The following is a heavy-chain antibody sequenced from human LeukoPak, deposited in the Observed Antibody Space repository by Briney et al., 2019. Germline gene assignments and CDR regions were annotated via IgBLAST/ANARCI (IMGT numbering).Heavy chain of an antibody. Sequence: GGSLRLSCAASGFTFSSYGMHWVRQAPGKGLEWVAFIRYDGSNKYYADSVKGRFAISRDNSKNTLYLQMNSQRAEDTAVYYCANDSLGTGYGDYAHPVDSWGQGALVTVSS. CDR3: ANDSLGTGYGDYAHPVDS. CDR1: GFTFSSYG. D-gene: IGHD4-17*01. V-gene: IGHV3-30*02. J-gene: IGHJ4*02. CDR2: IRYDGSNK.